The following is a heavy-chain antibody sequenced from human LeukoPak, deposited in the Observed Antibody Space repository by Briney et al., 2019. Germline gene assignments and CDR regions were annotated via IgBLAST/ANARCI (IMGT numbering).Heavy chain of an antibody. CDR1: GYSISSGYY. CDR3: ARGNDFWSGSFDP. D-gene: IGHD3-3*01. V-gene: IGHV4-38-2*01. CDR2: IYHSGST. J-gene: IGHJ5*02. Sequence: PSETLSLTCAVSGYSISSGYYWGWIRQPPGKGLEWIGSIYHSGSTYYNPPLKSRVTISVDTSKNQFSLKLSSVTAADTAVYYCARGNDFWSGSFDPWGQGTLVTVSS.